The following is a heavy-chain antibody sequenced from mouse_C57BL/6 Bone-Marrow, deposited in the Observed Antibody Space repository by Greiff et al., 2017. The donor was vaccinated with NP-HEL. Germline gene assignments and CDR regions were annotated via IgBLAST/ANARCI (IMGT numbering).Heavy chain of an antibody. D-gene: IGHD1-1*01. V-gene: IGHV1-81*01. Sequence: QLQQSGAELARPGASVKLSCKASGYTFTSYGISWVKQRTGQGLEWIGEIYPRSGNTYYNEKFKGKATLTADKSSSTAYMELRSLTSEDSAVYFCARVEFITTVVAPYYFDYWGQGTTLTVSS. CDR3: ARVEFITTVVAPYYFDY. CDR2: IYPRSGNT. J-gene: IGHJ2*01. CDR1: GYTFTSYG.